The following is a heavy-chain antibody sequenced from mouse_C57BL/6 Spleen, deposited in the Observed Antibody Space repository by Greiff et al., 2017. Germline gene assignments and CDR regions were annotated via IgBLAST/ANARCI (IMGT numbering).Heavy chain of an antibody. V-gene: IGHV3-1*01. CDR2: ISYSGST. CDR3: AIGPLGRGYFDV. CDR1: GYSITSGYD. Sequence: DVMLVESGPGMVKPSQSLSLTCTVTGYSITSGYDWHWIRHFPGNKLEWMGYISYSGSTNYNPSLKSRISITHDTSKNHFFLKLNSVTTEDTATYYCAIGPLGRGYFDVWGTGTTVTVSS. D-gene: IGHD2-10*02. J-gene: IGHJ1*03.